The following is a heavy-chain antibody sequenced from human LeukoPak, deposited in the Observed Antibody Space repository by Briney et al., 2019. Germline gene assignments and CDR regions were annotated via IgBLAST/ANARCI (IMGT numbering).Heavy chain of an antibody. Sequence: PGGSLRLSGAASEFTLRSYDMSWVRQAPGKGLEWVAATSGSGVNSYYADSVRGRFTISRDNSQNTLYLQMDSLRAEDTALYYCAKEYSGYDFDYWGQGTLVTVSS. CDR2: TSGSGVNS. J-gene: IGHJ4*02. D-gene: IGHD5-12*01. V-gene: IGHV3-23*01. CDR1: EFTLRSYD. CDR3: AKEYSGYDFDY.